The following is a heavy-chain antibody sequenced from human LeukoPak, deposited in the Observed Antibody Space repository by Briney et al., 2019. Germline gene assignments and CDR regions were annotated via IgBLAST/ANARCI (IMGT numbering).Heavy chain of an antibody. CDR2: IYTSGST. CDR3: ARGSDIRGFDY. D-gene: IGHD2-15*01. Sequence: PSETLSLTCTVSGGSISSGSYYWSWIRQPAGKGLEWIGRIYTSGSTNYNPSLKSRVTISVDTSKNQFSLKLSSVTAADTAVYYCARGSDIRGFDYWGQGTLVTVSS. V-gene: IGHV4-61*02. CDR1: GGSISSGSYY. J-gene: IGHJ4*02.